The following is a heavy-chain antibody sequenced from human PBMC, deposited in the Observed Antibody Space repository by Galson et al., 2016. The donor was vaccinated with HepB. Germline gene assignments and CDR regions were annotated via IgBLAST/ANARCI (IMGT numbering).Heavy chain of an antibody. CDR3: ATEGDGDRGYSYGGDGH. Sequence: SLRLSCATSGFIFSDYYMSWIRQAPGKGLEWVSLITAGSLYTRYADSVKGRFTISRDNAKNSLYLQMESLRVEDTAVYYCATEGDGDRGYSYGGDGHWGQGTLVTVSS. V-gene: IGHV3-11*06. D-gene: IGHD5-18*01. J-gene: IGHJ4*02. CDR1: GFIFSDYY. CDR2: ITAGSLYT.